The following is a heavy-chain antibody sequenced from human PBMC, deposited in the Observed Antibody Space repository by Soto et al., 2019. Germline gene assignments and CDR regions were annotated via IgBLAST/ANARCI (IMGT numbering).Heavy chain of an antibody. CDR3: ANHRGRAAADY. D-gene: IGHD6-13*01. CDR2: ISYDVSNK. V-gene: IGHV3-30*18. Sequence: QVQLVESGGGVVQPGRSLRLSCAASGFTFSSYGMHWVRQAPGKGLEWVAVISYDVSNKYYADSVKGRFTISRDNSKNTLYLQMNSLRAEDTAVYYCANHRGRAAADYWGQGTLVTVSS. CDR1: GFTFSSYG. J-gene: IGHJ4*02.